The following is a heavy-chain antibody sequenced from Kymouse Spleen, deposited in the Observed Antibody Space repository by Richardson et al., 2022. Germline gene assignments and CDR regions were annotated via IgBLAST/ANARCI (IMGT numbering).Heavy chain of an antibody. Sequence: EVQLVESGGGLVQPGRSLRLSCAASGFTFDDYAMHWVRQAPGKGLEWVSGISWNSGSIGYADSVKGRFTISRDNAKNSLYLQMNSLRAEDTALYYCAKDDSSGWYWGQGTLVTVSS. CDR2: ISWNSGSI. V-gene: IGHV3-9*01. D-gene: IGHD6-19*01. CDR1: GFTFDDYA. CDR3: AKDDSSGWY. J-gene: IGHJ4*02.